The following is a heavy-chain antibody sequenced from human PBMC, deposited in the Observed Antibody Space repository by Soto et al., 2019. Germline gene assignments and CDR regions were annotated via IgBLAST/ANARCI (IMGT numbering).Heavy chain of an antibody. J-gene: IGHJ3*02. CDR2: INPNSGGT. CDR3: ARVRGVYDYVSAFDI. CDR1: GYTFTGYY. V-gene: IGHV1-2*02. D-gene: IGHD5-12*01. Sequence: QVQLVQSGAEVKKPGASVKVSCKASGYTFTGYYMHWVRQAPGQGLEWMGWINPNSGGTNYAQKFRGRVTMTRDTSISTAYMELSRLRSDDTAVYYCARVRGVYDYVSAFDIWGQGTMVTVSS.